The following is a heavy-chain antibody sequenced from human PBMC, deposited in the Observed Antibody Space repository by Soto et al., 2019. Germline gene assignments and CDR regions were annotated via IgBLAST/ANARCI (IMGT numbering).Heavy chain of an antibody. CDR1: GYTFTSYD. CDR3: ARYEDVWGRNVNSFDY. Sequence: QVQLVQSGAEVKKPGASVKVSCKASGYTFTSYDINWVRQATGQGLEWMGWMNPNSGNTGYAQKVQGRVTMTRNTSISTAYRELSSRRSEDTAGYYCARYEDVWGRNVNSFDYWGQGTLVTVSS. J-gene: IGHJ4*02. D-gene: IGHD3-16*01. V-gene: IGHV1-8*01. CDR2: MNPNSGNT.